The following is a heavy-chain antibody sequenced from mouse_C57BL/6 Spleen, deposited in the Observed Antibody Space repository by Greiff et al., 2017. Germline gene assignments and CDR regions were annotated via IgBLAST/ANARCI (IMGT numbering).Heavy chain of an antibody. D-gene: IGHD3-2*02. CDR2: IYPSDSET. V-gene: IGHV1-61*01. CDR3: ARDSSGYFDY. CDR1: GYTFTSYW. Sequence: QVQLQQPGAELVRPGSSVKLSCKASGYTFTSYWMDWVKQRPGQGLEWIGNIYPSDSETHYNQKFKDKATLTVDKSSSTAYMQLSSLTSEDFAVYYCARDSSGYFDYWGQGTTLTVSS. J-gene: IGHJ2*01.